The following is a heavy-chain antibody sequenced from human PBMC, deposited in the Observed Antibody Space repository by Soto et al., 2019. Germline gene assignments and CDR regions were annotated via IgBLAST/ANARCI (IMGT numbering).Heavy chain of an antibody. CDR2: ISSSSSYT. CDR3: TTESNYYYGMDV. J-gene: IGHJ6*02. D-gene: IGHD1-1*01. V-gene: IGHV3-11*06. Sequence: PGGSLRLSCAASGFTFSDYYMSWIRQAPGKGLEWVSYISSSSSYTNYADSVKGRFTISRDNAKNSLYLQMNSLRAEDTAVYYCTTESNYYYGMDVWGQGTTVTVSS. CDR1: GFTFSDYY.